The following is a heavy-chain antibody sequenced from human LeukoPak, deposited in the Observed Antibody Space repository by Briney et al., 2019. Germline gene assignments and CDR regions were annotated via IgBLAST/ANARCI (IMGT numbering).Heavy chain of an antibody. CDR3: ARDRGELLPGYYYYGMDV. J-gene: IGHJ6*02. CDR1: GFTVSSNY. CDR2: IYSGGST. Sequence: PGGSLRLSCAASGFTVSSNYMSWVRQAPGKGLEWVSVIYSGGSTYYADSVKGRFTISRDNSKNTLYLQMYSLRAEDTAVYYCARDRGELLPGYYYYGMDVWGQGTTVTVSS. D-gene: IGHD1-26*01. V-gene: IGHV3-66*01.